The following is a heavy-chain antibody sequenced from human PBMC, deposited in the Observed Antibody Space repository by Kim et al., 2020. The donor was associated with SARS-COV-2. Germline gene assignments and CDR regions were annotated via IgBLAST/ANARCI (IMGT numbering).Heavy chain of an antibody. CDR1: GFAFSSYA. J-gene: IGHJ4*02. CDR3: ARMNRGAGPDTDD. D-gene: IGHD3-10*01. CDR2: ISYDGSNK. Sequence: GGSLRLSCAASGFAFSSYAMHWVRQAPGKGLEWVAVISYDGSNKYYADSVKGRFTISRDNSKNTLYLQMNSLRAEDTAVYYCARMNRGAGPDTDDWGRGTLLTLS. V-gene: IGHV3-30*04.